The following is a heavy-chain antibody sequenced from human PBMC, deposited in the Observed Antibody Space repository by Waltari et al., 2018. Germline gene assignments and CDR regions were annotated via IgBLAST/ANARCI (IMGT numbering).Heavy chain of an antibody. CDR1: GGTFSSYA. V-gene: IGHV1-69*08. CDR2: IIPIFGTA. D-gene: IGHD4-4*01. J-gene: IGHJ3*02. Sequence: QVQLVQSGAEVKKPGSSVKVSCQASGGTFSSYAISWVRQAPGQGLEWMGMIIPIFGTANDAQEFQGRVTTTADKSTSTAYMELSSLRSEDTAVYYCARGDGYSKGTRNAFDIWGQGTMVTVSS. CDR3: ARGDGYSKGTRNAFDI.